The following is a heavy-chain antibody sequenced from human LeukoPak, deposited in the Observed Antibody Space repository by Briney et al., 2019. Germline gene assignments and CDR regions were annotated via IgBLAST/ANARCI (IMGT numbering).Heavy chain of an antibody. J-gene: IGHJ4*02. Sequence: GGSLRLSCAASGFTFTSYAMSWVRQAPGKGLEWVSTISGSGGRTYYADSVKGRFTISRDNSKNTPYLQMNGLRAEDTAVYYCANPGGAYYYDSSALFDYWGQGTLVTVSS. CDR3: ANPGGAYYYDSSALFDY. CDR1: GFTFTSYA. CDR2: ISGSGGRT. V-gene: IGHV3-23*01. D-gene: IGHD3-22*01.